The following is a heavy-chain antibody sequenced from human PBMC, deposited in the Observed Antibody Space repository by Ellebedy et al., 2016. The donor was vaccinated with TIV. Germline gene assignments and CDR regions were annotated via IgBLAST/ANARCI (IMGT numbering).Heavy chain of an antibody. CDR2: ISSSSSTI. Sequence: GESLKISXAASGFTFSSYSMNWVRQAPGKGLEWVSYISSSSSTIYYADSVKGRFTISRDNAKNTLYLQMNSLRAEDTAVYYCAKGDSYGLDYWGQGTLVTVSS. CDR1: GFTFSSYS. V-gene: IGHV3-48*04. CDR3: AKGDSYGLDY. D-gene: IGHD5-18*01. J-gene: IGHJ4*02.